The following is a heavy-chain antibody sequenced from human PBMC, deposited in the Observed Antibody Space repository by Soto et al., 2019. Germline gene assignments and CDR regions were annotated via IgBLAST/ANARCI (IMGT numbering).Heavy chain of an antibody. CDR3: AGAGTFGAKGGTLDI. V-gene: IGHV3-33*01. J-gene: IGHJ3*02. CDR1: GFTFSTYG. CDR2: FWYDGSNK. D-gene: IGHD3-16*01. Sequence: QVQLVESGGGVVQPGRSLRLSCAASGFTFSTYGMHWVRQAPGKGLEWVAIFWYDGSNKYYAEAVQGRFTITRDNSKNTRYPARNSMRAEYTAVYYWAGAGTFGAKGGTLDIWGQGKMVNVS.